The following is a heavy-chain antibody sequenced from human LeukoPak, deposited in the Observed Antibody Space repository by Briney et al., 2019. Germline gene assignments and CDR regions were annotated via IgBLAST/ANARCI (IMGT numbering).Heavy chain of an antibody. J-gene: IGHJ3*01. CDR2: ISNDVIST. CDR3: ARAVAGTRHAFDL. D-gene: IGHD6-19*01. V-gene: IGHV3-74*01. CDR1: GFTFSSYW. Sequence: PWGSLRLSCAASGFTFSSYWISWVRQVPGKGLVWISRISNDVISTISTSYADSVKGRFTISRDNAKNTLYLQMNSLIAEDTAVYYCARAVAGTRHAFDLWGQGTMVTVSS.